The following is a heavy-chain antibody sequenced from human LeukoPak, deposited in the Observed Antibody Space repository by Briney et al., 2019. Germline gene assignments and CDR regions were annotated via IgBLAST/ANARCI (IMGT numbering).Heavy chain of an antibody. CDR1: DGSISSAGYY. Sequence: PSQTLSLTCIVSDGSISSAGYYWTWIRQPPGKGLEWIGYIYHSGTTYYNPSLKSRVTISLDRSKNQFSLKLTSVTAADTAVYYCARDSRRELLHAFDIWGQGTMVTVSS. CDR3: ARDSRRELLHAFDI. J-gene: IGHJ3*02. CDR2: IYHSGTT. D-gene: IGHD1-26*01. V-gene: IGHV4-30-2*01.